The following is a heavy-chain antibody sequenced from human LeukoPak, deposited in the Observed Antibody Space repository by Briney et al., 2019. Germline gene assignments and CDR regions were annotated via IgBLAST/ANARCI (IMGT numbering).Heavy chain of an antibody. J-gene: IGHJ4*02. CDR3: ARVLVATVGGLLFDY. CDR1: GYTFTGYY. CDR2: INPNSGGI. D-gene: IGHD5-12*01. V-gene: IGHV1-2*02. Sequence: ASVKVSCKASGYTFTGYYMHWVRQAPGQGLERMGWINPNSGGINYAQKFQGRVTMTRDTSISTAYMELSRLRSDDTAVYYCARVLVATVGGLLFDYWGQGTLVTVSS.